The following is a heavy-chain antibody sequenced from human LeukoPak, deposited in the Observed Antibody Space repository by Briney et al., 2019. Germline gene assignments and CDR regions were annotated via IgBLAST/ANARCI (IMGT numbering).Heavy chain of an antibody. D-gene: IGHD4-17*01. Sequence: GGSLRLSCAASGFNFSSYAMHWVRQAPGEGLEWVGLISYGGIDKSYADSVKGRFTISRDSSKRTLYLQMDSLRAEDTAVYYCAKAQPVYGDYAFLDYWGQGTLVTVSS. J-gene: IGHJ4*02. CDR3: AKAQPVYGDYAFLDY. CDR2: ISYGGIDK. V-gene: IGHV3-30*04. CDR1: GFNFSSYA.